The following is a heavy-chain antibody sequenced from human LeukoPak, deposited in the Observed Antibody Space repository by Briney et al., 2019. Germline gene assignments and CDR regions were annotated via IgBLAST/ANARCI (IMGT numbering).Heavy chain of an antibody. V-gene: IGHV3-9*01. J-gene: IGHJ5*02. Sequence: PGKSLRLSCAASGFTFNDYAMHWVRQRPRKSLEWVSGISWNTGTIGYADSVKGRFTISRDNAKNSLYLQMTSLRADDTAFYYCAKDLLRYGTGWRSPWLDPWGQGTLVTVSS. CDR2: ISWNTGTI. CDR3: AKDLLRYGTGWRSPWLDP. D-gene: IGHD6-19*01. CDR1: GFTFNDYA.